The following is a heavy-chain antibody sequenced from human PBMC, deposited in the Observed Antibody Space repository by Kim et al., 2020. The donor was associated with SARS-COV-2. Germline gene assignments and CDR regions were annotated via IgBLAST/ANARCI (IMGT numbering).Heavy chain of an antibody. CDR3: ARDMGITGADDS. CDR2: ISGGSTTI. CDR1: GFSFSIYP. J-gene: IGHJ4*02. D-gene: IGHD6-13*01. V-gene: IGHV3-48*02. Sequence: GGSLRLSCAASGFSFSIYPMTWVRQAPGKGLDWVSYISGGSTTIYYAESVKGRFTISRDNAKNSLFLQMNSLREEDTAVYYCARDMGITGADDSWGQGTMGTLSS.